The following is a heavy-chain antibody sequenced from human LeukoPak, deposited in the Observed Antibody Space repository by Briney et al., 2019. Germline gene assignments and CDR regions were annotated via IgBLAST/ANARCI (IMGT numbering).Heavy chain of an antibody. CDR3: ARGYLGEPFDY. D-gene: IGHD1-1*01. Sequence: GGSLRLSCAASGFTFSSYAMHWVRQAPGKGLEYVSAISSNGGSTYYANSVKGRFTISRDNSKNTLYLQMGSLRAEDMAVYYCARGYLGEPFDYWGQGTLVTVSS. J-gene: IGHJ4*02. CDR1: GFTFSSYA. CDR2: ISSNGGST. V-gene: IGHV3-64*01.